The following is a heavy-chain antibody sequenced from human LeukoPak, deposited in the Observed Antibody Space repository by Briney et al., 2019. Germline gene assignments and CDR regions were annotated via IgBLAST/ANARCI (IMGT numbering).Heavy chain of an antibody. D-gene: IGHD3-10*02. CDR2: ISSSGSTI. J-gene: IGHJ6*04. V-gene: IGHV3-48*03. CDR3: AELGITMIGGV. CDR1: GFTFSSHE. Sequence: PGGSLRLSCAASGFTFSSHEMNWVRQAPGKGRGWVSYISSSGSTIYYADSVKGRFTISRDNAKNSLYLQMNSLRAEDTAVYYCAELGITMIGGVWGKGTTVTISS.